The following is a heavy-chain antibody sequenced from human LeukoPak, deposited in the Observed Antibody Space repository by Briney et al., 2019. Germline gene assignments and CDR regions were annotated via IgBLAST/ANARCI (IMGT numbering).Heavy chain of an antibody. J-gene: IGHJ3*02. CDR1: GFTFSSYS. CDR2: ISSSSSTI. Sequence: GGSLRLSCAASGFTFSSYSMNWVRQAPGKGLEWVSYISSSSSTIYYADSVKGRFTISRGNSKNTLYLQMNSLRAEDTAVYYCAREVEKATITDAFDIWGQGTMVTVSS. D-gene: IGHD5-24*01. V-gene: IGHV3-48*01. CDR3: AREVEKATITDAFDI.